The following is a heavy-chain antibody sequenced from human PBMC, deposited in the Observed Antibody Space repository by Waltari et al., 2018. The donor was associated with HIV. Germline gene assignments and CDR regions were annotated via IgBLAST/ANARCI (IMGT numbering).Heavy chain of an antibody. V-gene: IGHV4-31*03. CDR2: IQDSGST. J-gene: IGHJ4*02. Sequence: QVQLQESGPGLVKPSQTLSLTCSVSGGSISGGTDYWSWIRQHPGQGLEWIGYIQDSGSTYYNPSLRSRVTISVDTSKNHFSLKLSSVTAADTAVYYCSRLTTFYFDYWGQGTLVTVSS. CDR3: SRLTTFYFDY. D-gene: IGHD3-16*01. CDR1: GGSISGGTDY.